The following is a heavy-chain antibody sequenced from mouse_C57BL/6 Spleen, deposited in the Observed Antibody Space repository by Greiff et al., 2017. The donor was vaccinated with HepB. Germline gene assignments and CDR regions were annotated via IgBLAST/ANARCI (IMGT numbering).Heavy chain of an antibody. V-gene: IGHV6-3*01. CDR3: TGAIDDYDGFAY. J-gene: IGHJ3*01. CDR2: IRLKSDNYAT. D-gene: IGHD2-4*01. CDR1: GFTFSNYW. Sequence: EVQLVESGGGLVQPGGSMKLSCVASGFTFSNYWMNWVRQSPEKGLEWVAQIRLKSDNYATHYAESVKGRFTISRDDSKSSVYLQMNNLRAEDTGIYYCTGAIDDYDGFAYWGQGTLVTVSA.